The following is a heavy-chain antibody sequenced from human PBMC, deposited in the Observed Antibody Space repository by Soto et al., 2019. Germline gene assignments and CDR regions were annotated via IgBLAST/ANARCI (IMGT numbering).Heavy chain of an antibody. CDR1: GYTFTSYG. CDR3: ARVGPYDFWSGYYLIGVTYYYYGMDV. V-gene: IGHV1-18*04. Sequence: ASVKVSCKASGYTFTSYGISWVRQAPGQGLEWMGWISAYNGNTNYAQKLQGRVAMTTDTSTSTAYMELRSLRSDDTAVYYCARVGPYDFWSGYYLIGVTYYYYGMDVWGQGTTVTVSS. D-gene: IGHD3-3*01. J-gene: IGHJ6*02. CDR2: ISAYNGNT.